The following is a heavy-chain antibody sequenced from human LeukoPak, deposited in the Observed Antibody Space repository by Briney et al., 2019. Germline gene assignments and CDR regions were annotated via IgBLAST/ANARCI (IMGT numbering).Heavy chain of an antibody. J-gene: IGHJ6*02. Sequence: SQTLSLTCAISGDSVSSNSAAWNWIRQSPSRGLEWLGRTYYRSKWYNDYAVSVKSRITINPDTSKNQFSLQLNSVTPEDTAVYYCARDLIAVASYYYYGMDVWGQGTTVTVS. CDR1: GDSVSSNSAA. D-gene: IGHD6-19*01. CDR2: TYYRSKWYN. CDR3: ARDLIAVASYYYYGMDV. V-gene: IGHV6-1*01.